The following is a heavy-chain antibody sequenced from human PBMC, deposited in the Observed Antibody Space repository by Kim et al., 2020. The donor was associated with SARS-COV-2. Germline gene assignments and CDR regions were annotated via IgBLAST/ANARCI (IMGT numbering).Heavy chain of an antibody. CDR3: TRDPYDYYDSSGYYHYGMAV. V-gene: IGHV3-49*03. Sequence: GGSLRLSCTASGFTFGDYAMSWFRQAPGKGLEWVGFIRSKAYGGTTEYAASVKGRFTISRDDSKSIAYLQMNSLKTEDTAVYYCTRDPYDYYDSSGYYHYGMAVWGQGTTVTVSS. CDR2: IRSKAYGGTT. D-gene: IGHD3-22*01. J-gene: IGHJ6*02. CDR1: GFTFGDYA.